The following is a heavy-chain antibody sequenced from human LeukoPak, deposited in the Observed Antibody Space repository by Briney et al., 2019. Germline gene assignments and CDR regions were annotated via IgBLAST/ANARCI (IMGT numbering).Heavy chain of an antibody. CDR1: GDSISNYY. D-gene: IGHD3-22*01. CDR2: IYTSGST. Sequence: SETLSLTCTVSGDSISNYYWSWIRQPAGKGLEWIGRIYTSGSTDYNPSLKSRVTMSVDTSKNQFSLKLSSVTAADTAVYYCARHTDSSGDYDPWGQGTLVTVSS. J-gene: IGHJ5*02. CDR3: ARHTDSSGDYDP. V-gene: IGHV4-4*07.